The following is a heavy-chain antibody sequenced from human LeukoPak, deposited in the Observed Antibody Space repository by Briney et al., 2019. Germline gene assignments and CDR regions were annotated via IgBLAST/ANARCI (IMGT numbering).Heavy chain of an antibody. Sequence: PGGSLRLSCAASGFTFSRYAMHWVRQAPGKGLEWVAVISYDGSQEYYADSVKGRFTISGDNSKNTLYLQMNSLRTEDTAVYYCARRWAPTSGNYFCMDVWGQGTTVIVSS. CDR2: ISYDGSQE. V-gene: IGHV3-30*14. CDR3: ARRWAPTSGNYFCMDV. D-gene: IGHD3-10*01. CDR1: GFTFSRYA. J-gene: IGHJ6*02.